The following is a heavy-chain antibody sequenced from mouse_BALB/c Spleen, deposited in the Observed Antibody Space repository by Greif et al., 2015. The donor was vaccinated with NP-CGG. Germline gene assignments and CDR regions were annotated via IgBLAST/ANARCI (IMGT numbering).Heavy chain of an antibody. CDR1: GYSFTSYW. D-gene: IGHD2-3*01. V-gene: IGHV1S126*01. CDR3: ARGGWLLRIDY. J-gene: IGHJ2*01. CDR2: IDPSDSET. Sequence: VQLQQSGPQLVRPGASVKISCKASGYSFTSYWMHWVKQRPGQGLEWIGMIDPSDSETRLNQKFKDKATLTVDKSSSTAYMQLSSPTSEDSAVYYCARGGWLLRIDYWGQGTTLTVSS.